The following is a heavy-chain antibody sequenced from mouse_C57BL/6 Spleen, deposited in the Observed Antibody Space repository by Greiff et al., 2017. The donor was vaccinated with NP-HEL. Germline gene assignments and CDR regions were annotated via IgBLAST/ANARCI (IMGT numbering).Heavy chain of an antibody. CDR2: IYPGDGDT. CDR1: GYAFSSYW. Sequence: QVQLQQSGAELVKPGASVKISCKASGYAFSSYWMNWVKQRPGKGLEWIGQIYPGDGDTNYNGKFKGKATLTADKSSSTAYMQLSSLTAEDAAVYFCARETTGYAMDYWGQGTSVTVSS. J-gene: IGHJ4*01. V-gene: IGHV1-80*01. D-gene: IGHD2-12*01. CDR3: ARETTGYAMDY.